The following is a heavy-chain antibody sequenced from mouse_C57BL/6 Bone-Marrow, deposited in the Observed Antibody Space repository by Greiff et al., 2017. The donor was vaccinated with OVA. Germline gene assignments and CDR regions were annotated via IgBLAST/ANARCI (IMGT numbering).Heavy chain of an antibody. D-gene: IGHD1-1*01. Sequence: VQLQQPGAELVKPGASVKLSCKASGYTFTSYWMQWVKQRHGQGLEWIGEIDPSYSYTNYNQKFKGKATLTVDTSSSTAYMQLSRLTSEDAAVYYCARDFGSPAWCAYCGQGTLVTVSA. CDR1: GYTFTSYW. CDR2: IDPSYSYT. CDR3: ARDFGSPAWCAY. V-gene: IGHV1-50*01. J-gene: IGHJ3*01.